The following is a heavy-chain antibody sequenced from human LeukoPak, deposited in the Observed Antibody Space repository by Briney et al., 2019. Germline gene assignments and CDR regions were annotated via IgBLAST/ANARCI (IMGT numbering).Heavy chain of an antibody. J-gene: IGHJ6*02. Sequence: GGSLRLSCAASGFTFSSYAMSWVRQAPGKGLEWVSAISGSGGSTYYADSVKGRFTISRDNSKNTLYLQMNSLRAEDTGVYCCAKDGTSTYYYYYGMDVWGQGTTVTVSS. CDR3: AKDGTSTYYYYYGMDV. CDR2: ISGSGGST. V-gene: IGHV3-23*01. D-gene: IGHD1-26*01. CDR1: GFTFSSYA.